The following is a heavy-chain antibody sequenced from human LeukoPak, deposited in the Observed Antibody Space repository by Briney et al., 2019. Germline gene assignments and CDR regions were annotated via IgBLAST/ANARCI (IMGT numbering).Heavy chain of an antibody. D-gene: IGHD1-1*01. CDR1: GFTFSSYW. J-gene: IGHJ6*03. V-gene: IGHV3-7*01. Sequence: GGSLRLSCAASGFTFSSYWMSWVRQAPGKGLEWVVNIKQDGSEKYYVDSVKGRFTISRDNAKNSLYLQMNSLRAEDTAVYYCARGGNDLWNYYYYYYMDVWGKGTTVTVSS. CDR3: ARGGNDLWNYYYYYYMDV. CDR2: IKQDGSEK.